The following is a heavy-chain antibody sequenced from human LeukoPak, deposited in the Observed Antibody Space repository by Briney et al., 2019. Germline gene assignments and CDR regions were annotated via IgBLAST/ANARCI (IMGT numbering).Heavy chain of an antibody. D-gene: IGHD2-2*01. CDR2: IIPIFGTA. CDR3: ARGLEYQLLSNWFDP. Sequence: GASAKVSCKASGGTFSSYAISWVRQAPGQGLEWMGGIIPIFGTANYAQKFQGRVTITADESTSTAYMELSSLRSEDTAVYYCARGLEYQLLSNWFDPWGQGTLVTVSS. J-gene: IGHJ5*02. CDR1: GGTFSSYA. V-gene: IGHV1-69*01.